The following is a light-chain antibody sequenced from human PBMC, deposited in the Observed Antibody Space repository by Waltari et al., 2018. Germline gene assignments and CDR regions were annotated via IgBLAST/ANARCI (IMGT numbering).Light chain of an antibody. CDR1: EDITNY. Sequence: DIQMTQSPSSMSASVGDRVTITCKATEDITNYLNCYQQKPGKAPKLLIYEAPNMETGVPSRFSGSGSGTDFTFAISSLQPEDVATYYCQQYHDLPTFGQGTRLEIK. J-gene: IGKJ5*01. CDR3: QQYHDLPT. V-gene: IGKV1-33*01. CDR2: EAP.